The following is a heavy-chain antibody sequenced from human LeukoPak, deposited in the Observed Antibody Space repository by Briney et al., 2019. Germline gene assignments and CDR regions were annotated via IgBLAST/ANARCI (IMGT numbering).Heavy chain of an antibody. CDR2: IYHSGST. Sequence: PSQTLSLTCTVSGGSISSGGYYWSWIRQPPGKGLEWIGYIYHSGSTYYNPSLKSRVTISVDRSKNQFSLKLSSVTAADTAVYYCAGGLTYGKFDYWGQGTLVTVSS. V-gene: IGHV4-30-2*01. D-gene: IGHD4-17*01. CDR1: GGSISSGGYY. J-gene: IGHJ4*02. CDR3: AGGLTYGKFDY.